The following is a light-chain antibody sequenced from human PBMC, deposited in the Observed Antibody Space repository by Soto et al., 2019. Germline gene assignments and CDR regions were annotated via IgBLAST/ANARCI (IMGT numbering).Light chain of an antibody. J-gene: IGKJ1*01. Sequence: EIVLTPSPGTLSLSPVERATLSCGASQSFTSNYLAWYQQKPGQAPRLLIYGASTRATGIPDRFSGSGSGTDFPLTISRLEPEDFAVYYCHQYGSSPRTFGQGTKWIS. CDR3: HQYGSSPRT. V-gene: IGKV3-20*01. CDR1: QSFTSNY. CDR2: GAS.